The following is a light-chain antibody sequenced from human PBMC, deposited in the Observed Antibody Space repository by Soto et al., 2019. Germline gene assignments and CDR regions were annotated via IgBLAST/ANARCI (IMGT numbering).Light chain of an antibody. Sequence: SYVLTQPPSVSVAPGQTARVTCGGNNVGSKSVHWYQQKPRQAPVLVVHDDSDRPSGIPERFSGSNSGNTATLTISRVEAGDEADYFCQVWDGIRDHRAFGGGTKLTVL. CDR3: QVWDGIRDHRA. CDR2: DDS. CDR1: NVGSKS. J-gene: IGLJ2*01. V-gene: IGLV3-21*02.